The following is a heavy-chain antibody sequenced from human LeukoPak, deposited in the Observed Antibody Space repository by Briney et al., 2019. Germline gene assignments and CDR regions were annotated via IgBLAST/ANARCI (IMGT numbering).Heavy chain of an antibody. J-gene: IGHJ5*02. D-gene: IGHD5-12*01. Sequence: ASVKVSCKASGYTFTGYYMHWVRQAPGQGLEWMGWISAYNGNTNYAQKLQGRVTMTTDTSTSTAYMELRSLRSDDTAVYYCAREVGTGWFDPWGQGTLVTVSS. CDR3: AREVGTGWFDP. V-gene: IGHV1-18*04. CDR1: GYTFTGYY. CDR2: ISAYNGNT.